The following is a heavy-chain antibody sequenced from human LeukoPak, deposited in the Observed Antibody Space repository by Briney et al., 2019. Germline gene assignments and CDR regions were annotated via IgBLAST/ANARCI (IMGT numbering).Heavy chain of an antibody. V-gene: IGHV3-7*01. CDR3: ARDATRGGDFDS. CDR1: GFTFRSYW. Sequence: QSGGSLRLSCAAFGFTFRSYWMGWVRQTPGKGLEWLANINEDGSTTYYVDSVKGRFTISRNNADNSLYLQMNSLRAEDTAVYYCARDATRGGDFDSWGQGTLVTVSS. D-gene: IGHD2-15*01. J-gene: IGHJ4*02. CDR2: INEDGSTT.